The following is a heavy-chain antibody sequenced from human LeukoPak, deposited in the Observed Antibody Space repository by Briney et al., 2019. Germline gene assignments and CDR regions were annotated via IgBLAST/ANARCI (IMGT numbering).Heavy chain of an antibody. CDR1: GGSISSYY. D-gene: IGHD5-18*01. CDR3: ARDLVLRGYSYGWRAFDI. J-gene: IGHJ3*02. Sequence: PSETLSLTCTVSGGSISSYYWSWIRQPPGKGLEWIGYIYYSGSTNYNPSLKSRVTISVDTSKNQFSLKLSSVTAADTAVYYCARDLVLRGYSYGWRAFDIWGQGTMVTVSS. CDR2: IYYSGST. V-gene: IGHV4-59*12.